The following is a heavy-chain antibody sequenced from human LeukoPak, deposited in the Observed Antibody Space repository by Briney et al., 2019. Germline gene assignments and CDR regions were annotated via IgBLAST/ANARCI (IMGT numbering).Heavy chain of an antibody. Sequence: TGGSLRLSCAASGFTFSSYAMSWVRQAPGKGLEWVSAISGSGGSTYYADSVKGRFTTSRDNSKNTLYLQMNSPRAEDTAVYYCAKHSSGWSGWFDPWGQGTLVTVSS. V-gene: IGHV3-23*01. J-gene: IGHJ5*02. CDR3: AKHSSGWSGWFDP. D-gene: IGHD6-19*01. CDR2: ISGSGGST. CDR1: GFTFSSYA.